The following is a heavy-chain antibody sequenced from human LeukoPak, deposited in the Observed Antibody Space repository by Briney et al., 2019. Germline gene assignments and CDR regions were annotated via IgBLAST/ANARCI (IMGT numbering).Heavy chain of an antibody. D-gene: IGHD3-10*01. CDR2: ISETGGYS. CDR1: GFTFSSYA. CDR3: AKDLTWVGRRGVHHY. V-gene: IGHV3-23*01. J-gene: IGHJ4*02. Sequence: PGGSLRLSCAASGFTFSSYAMSWVRQAPGKGLEWVSIISETGGYSYYADSVKGRFSISRDNSKDKLYLQMNGLRAEDTAVYYCAKDLTWVGRRGVHHYWGQGTLVTVSS.